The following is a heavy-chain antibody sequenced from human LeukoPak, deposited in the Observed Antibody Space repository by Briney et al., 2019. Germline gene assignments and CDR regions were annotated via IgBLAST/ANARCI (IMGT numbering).Heavy chain of an antibody. CDR2: INAYNGNT. CDR3: ARDSDVVVAAEGNWFDP. D-gene: IGHD2-15*01. J-gene: IGHJ5*02. CDR1: GYTFTSYG. V-gene: IGHV1-18*01. Sequence: ASVKVSCKASGYTFTSYGISWVRQAPGQGLEWMGWINAYNGNTNYAQKLQGRVTMTTDTSTSTAYMELRSLRSDDTAVYYCARDSDVVVAAEGNWFDPWGQGTLVTVSS.